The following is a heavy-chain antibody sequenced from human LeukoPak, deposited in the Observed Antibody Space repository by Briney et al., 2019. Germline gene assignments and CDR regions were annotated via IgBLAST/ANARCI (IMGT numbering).Heavy chain of an antibody. CDR3: AKGVVVAGRGYYFDF. CDR2: ISGTGGSP. CDR1: GFTFYNYA. V-gene: IGHV3-23*01. J-gene: IGHJ4*02. D-gene: IGHD2-15*01. Sequence: GGSLRPSCVASGFTFYNYAMGWVRQAPGKGLERVSSISGTGGSPYSADSVKGRFTISRDNSNNTLYLQLNSLRAEDTAVYFCAKGVVVAGRGYYFDFWGQGTPVTVSS.